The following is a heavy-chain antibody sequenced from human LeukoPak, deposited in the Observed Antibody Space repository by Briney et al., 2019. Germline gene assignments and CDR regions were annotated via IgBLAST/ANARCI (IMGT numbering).Heavy chain of an antibody. CDR2: ISAYNGNT. D-gene: IGHD6-6*01. Sequence: ASVKVPCKASGYTFTSYDINWVRQATGQGLEWMGWISAYNGNTNYAQKFQGRVTMTTDTSTSTAYMELRSLTSDDTAVYYCARERYASSSSDYWGQGTQVTVSS. CDR1: GYTFTSYD. J-gene: IGHJ4*02. V-gene: IGHV1-18*01. CDR3: ARERYASSSSDY.